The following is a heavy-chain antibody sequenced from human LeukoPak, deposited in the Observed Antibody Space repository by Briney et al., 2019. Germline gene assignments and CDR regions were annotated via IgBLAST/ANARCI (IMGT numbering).Heavy chain of an antibody. V-gene: IGHV3-30-3*01. CDR1: GFTFSSYA. D-gene: IGHD3-16*02. CDR2: ISYDGSNK. Sequence: GRSLRLSCAASGFTFSSYAMHWVRQAPGKGLEWVAVISYDGSNKYYADSVKGRFTISRDNSKNTLYLQMNSLRAEDTAVYYCAGYRVSHGMDVWGQGTTVTVSS. J-gene: IGHJ6*02. CDR3: AGYRVSHGMDV.